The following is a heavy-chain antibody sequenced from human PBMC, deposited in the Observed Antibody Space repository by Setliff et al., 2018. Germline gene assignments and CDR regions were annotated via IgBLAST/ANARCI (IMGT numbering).Heavy chain of an antibody. CDR1: GGSFSDYY. CDR3: ARDRTAYNYGMDV. V-gene: IGHV4-34*01. D-gene: IGHD5-18*01. CDR2: INHSGST. J-gene: IGHJ6*02. Sequence: KPSETLSLTCTVYGGSFSDYYWGWIRQPPGKGLEWIAEINHSGSTNYNPSLKSRLTISVDPSKNQVSLKLKSATTADTAVYYCARDRTAYNYGMDVWGQGTTVTVSS.